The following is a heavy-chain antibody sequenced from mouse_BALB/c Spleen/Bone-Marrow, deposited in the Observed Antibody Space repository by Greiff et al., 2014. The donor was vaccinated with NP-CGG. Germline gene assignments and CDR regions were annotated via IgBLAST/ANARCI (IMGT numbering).Heavy chain of an antibody. CDR1: GLNIKETN. CDR2: IDPANGNT. V-gene: IGHV14-3*02. D-gene: IGHD2-1*01. J-gene: IGHJ3*01. Sequence: EVQLQQSGAELGKPGASAKWSCKASGLNIKETNMTWGKKRPEKGLEGIGRIDPANGNTKHDPKFQGKATITADTSSNTAYLQLSSLTSEDTAVYYCARNGNYGAWFAYWGQGTLVTVSA. CDR3: ARNGNYGAWFAY.